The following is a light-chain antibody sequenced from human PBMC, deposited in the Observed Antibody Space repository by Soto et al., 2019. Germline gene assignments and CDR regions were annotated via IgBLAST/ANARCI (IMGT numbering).Light chain of an antibody. CDR2: DAS. CDR3: QQRSNWLAEDT. Sequence: EIVLTQSPATLSLSPGERATLSRRASQSVSSYLAWYQQKPGQAPRLLIYDASNRATGIPARFSGSGSGTDFTLTISSLEPEDFAVYYCQQRSNWLAEDTFGGGTKVEIK. V-gene: IGKV3-11*01. CDR1: QSVSSY. J-gene: IGKJ4*01.